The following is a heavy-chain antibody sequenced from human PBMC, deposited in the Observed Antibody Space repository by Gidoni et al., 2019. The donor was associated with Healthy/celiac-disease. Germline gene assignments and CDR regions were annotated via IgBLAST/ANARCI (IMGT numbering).Heavy chain of an antibody. D-gene: IGHD2-8*02. CDR3: TTDTGGAFDI. J-gene: IGHJ3*02. V-gene: IGHV3-15*01. CDR1: GLLFGNAW. Sequence: DVQLVASGGGLVKPGASLRPSCAASGLLFGNAWMSWVRQAPGKGLEWVGNIRSKTDDAKTDYAAPVNGRFTISRDDSKNTLYLRVNSLETEYTAVYYCTTDTGGAFDIWGQGTMVTVSS. CDR2: IRSKTDDAKT.